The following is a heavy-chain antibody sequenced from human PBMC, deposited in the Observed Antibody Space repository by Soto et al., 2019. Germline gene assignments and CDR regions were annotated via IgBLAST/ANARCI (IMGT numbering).Heavy chain of an antibody. V-gene: IGHV3-48*02. CDR2: ISSSGRTI. CDR3: ARDYYDSSGYKNWFDP. CDR1: GFAFSSYS. Sequence: GGSLRLSCAASGFAFSSYSMNWVRQAPGKGLEWVSYISSSGRTIFYADSVKGRFTVSRDNAKNSLYLQMNSLRDEDTAVYYCARDYYDSSGYKNWFDPWGQGTLVTVSS. D-gene: IGHD3-22*01. J-gene: IGHJ5*02.